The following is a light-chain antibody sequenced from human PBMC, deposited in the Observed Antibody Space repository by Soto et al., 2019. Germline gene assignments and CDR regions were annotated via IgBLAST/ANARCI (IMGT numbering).Light chain of an antibody. CDR2: EVS. CDR3: MHAKDFPWT. Sequence: DFVVTQTPLSSPVTVGQPASISCRSSPSLLHNNGKTYLNWFQQRPGQPPRLLIYEVSNRFSGDPDRFSGSGTGTDFTLTISRVQPKDVGVYDCMHAKDFPWTFGQGTKVDFK. J-gene: IGKJ1*01. V-gene: IGKV2-24*01. CDR1: PSLLHNNGKTY.